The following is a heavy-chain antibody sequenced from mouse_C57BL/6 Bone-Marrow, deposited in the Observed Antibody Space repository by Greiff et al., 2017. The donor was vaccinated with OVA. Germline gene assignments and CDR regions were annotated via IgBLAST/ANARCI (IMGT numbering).Heavy chain of an antibody. CDR2: ISSGGSYT. CDR1: GFTFSSYG. CDR3: ARQSYYYCSSYLHWYFDV. Sequence: EVKLVESGGDLVKPGGSLKLSCAASGFTFSSYGMSWVRQTPDKRLEWVATISSGGSYTYYPDSVQGRFTISRDNAKNTLYLQMSSLKSEDTAMYYCARQSYYYCSSYLHWYFDVWGTGTTVTVSS. V-gene: IGHV5-6*01. J-gene: IGHJ1*03. D-gene: IGHD1-1*01.